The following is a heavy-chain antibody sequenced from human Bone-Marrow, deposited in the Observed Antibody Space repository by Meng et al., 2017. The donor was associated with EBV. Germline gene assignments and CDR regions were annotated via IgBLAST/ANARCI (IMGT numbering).Heavy chain of an antibody. Sequence: HGHVLQLGGGGKKPGDSGKVSCKASGYTFTGYYMHWVRQAPGQGLEWMGWINPNSGGTNYAQKFQGWVTMTRDTSISTAYMELSRLRSDDTAVYYCARDSKQGFDYWGQGTLVTVSS. V-gene: IGHV1-2*04. D-gene: IGHD6-13*01. CDR2: INPNSGGT. CDR1: GYTFTGYY. J-gene: IGHJ4*02. CDR3: ARDSKQGFDY.